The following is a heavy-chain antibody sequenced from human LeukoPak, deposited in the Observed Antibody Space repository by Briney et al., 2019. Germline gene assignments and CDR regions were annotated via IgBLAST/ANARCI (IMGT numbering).Heavy chain of an antibody. J-gene: IGHJ4*02. Sequence: PGGSLRLSCAASGFTFSSYSMNWVRQAPGKGLEWVSSISSSNSYIYYADSVKGRFTISRDNAKNSLYLQMNSLRAEDTAVYYCARVIAVAGTIGFDYWGQGTLVTVSS. D-gene: IGHD6-19*01. CDR2: ISSSNSYI. CDR1: GFTFSSYS. CDR3: ARVIAVAGTIGFDY. V-gene: IGHV3-21*01.